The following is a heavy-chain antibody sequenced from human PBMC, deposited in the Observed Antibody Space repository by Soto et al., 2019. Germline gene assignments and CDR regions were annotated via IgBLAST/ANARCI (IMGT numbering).Heavy chain of an antibody. CDR1: GGSISSSSYY. V-gene: IGHV4-39*01. Sequence: SETLSLTCTVSGGSISSSSYYWGWIRQPPGKGLEWIGSIYYSGSTYYNPSLKSRVTISVDTSKNQFSLKLSSVTAADTAVYYCARASSVQLRYYFDNWGQGALVTVSS. D-gene: IGHD5-18*01. J-gene: IGHJ4*02. CDR2: IYYSGST. CDR3: ARASSVQLRYYFDN.